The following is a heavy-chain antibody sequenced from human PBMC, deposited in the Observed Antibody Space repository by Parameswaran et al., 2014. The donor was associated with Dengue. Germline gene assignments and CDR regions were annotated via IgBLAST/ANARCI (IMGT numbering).Heavy chain of an antibody. J-gene: IGHJ6*02. CDR3: AKDNWKYVLGFGMDV. CDR2: ISYDGSSI. V-gene: IGHV3-30*18. Sequence: GGSLRLSSCQPLDSTSVPMAYTGSARAPGQGAGVVAAISYDGSSIYYADSVKGRLTISRENSKNTLYLQMNSLRAEDTAVYYCAKDNWKYVLGFGMDVWGQGTTVTVSS. D-gene: IGHD1-7*01. CDR1: DSTSVPMA.